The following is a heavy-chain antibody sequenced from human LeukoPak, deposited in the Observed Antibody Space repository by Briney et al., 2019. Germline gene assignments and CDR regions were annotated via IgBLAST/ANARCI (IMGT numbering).Heavy chain of an antibody. V-gene: IGHV1-18*04. Sequence: ASVKVSCEASGYTFTSYGISWVRQAPGQGLEWMGWISAYNGNTNYAQKLQGRVSMTTDTSTSTAYMELRSLRSDDTAVYYCARFGDGPAAMRTLRYWGQGTLVTVSS. D-gene: IGHD2-2*01. CDR3: ARFGDGPAAMRTLRY. J-gene: IGHJ4*02. CDR1: GYTFTSYG. CDR2: ISAYNGNT.